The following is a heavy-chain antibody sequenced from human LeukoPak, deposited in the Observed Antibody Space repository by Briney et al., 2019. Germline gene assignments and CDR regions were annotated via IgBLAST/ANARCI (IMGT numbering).Heavy chain of an antibody. CDR3: ANEKLDCINIRYLDF. D-gene: IGHD1-1*01. Sequence: PGGSLRLSCTPSVYTFSCHAMSWFRQAPGKGLEWVSAISGSGGSTYYADSVKGRFTISRDNSKNTLYLQMNSLRAEDTTVYYCANEKLDCINIRYLDFWGQGTLVTASS. CDR1: VYTFSCHA. V-gene: IGHV3-23*01. J-gene: IGHJ4*02. CDR2: ISGSGGST.